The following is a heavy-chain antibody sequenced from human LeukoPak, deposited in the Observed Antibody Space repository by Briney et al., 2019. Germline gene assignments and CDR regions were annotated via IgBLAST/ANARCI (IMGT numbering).Heavy chain of an antibody. J-gene: IGHJ4*02. CDR3: ARVGSGRYCSGGSCYLHY. Sequence: PGRSLRLSCAASGFTFSSYAMHWVRQAPGKGLEWVAVISYDGSNKYYADSVKGRFTISRDNSKNTLYLQMNSLRAEDTAVYCCARVGSGRYCSGGSCYLHYWGQGTLVTVSS. CDR2: ISYDGSNK. V-gene: IGHV3-30*04. D-gene: IGHD2-15*01. CDR1: GFTFSSYA.